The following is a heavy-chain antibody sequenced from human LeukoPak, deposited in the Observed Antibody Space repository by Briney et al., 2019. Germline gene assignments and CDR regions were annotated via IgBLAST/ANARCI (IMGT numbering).Heavy chain of an antibody. D-gene: IGHD6-19*01. CDR2: INPVFGTA. V-gene: IGHV1-69*13. CDR1: GDTFSSYV. CDR3: AKVRGQWLTPSWFDP. Sequence: ASVEVSCKASGDTFSSYVISWVRQAPGQGLEWMGGINPVFGTAHYAQKFQDRVTITADESTSTAYMELSGLRPEDTAVYYCAKVRGQWLTPSWFDPWGQGTLVTVSS. J-gene: IGHJ5*02.